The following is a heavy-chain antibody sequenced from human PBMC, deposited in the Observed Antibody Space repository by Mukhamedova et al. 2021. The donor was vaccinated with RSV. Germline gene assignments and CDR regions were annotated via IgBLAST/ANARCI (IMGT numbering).Heavy chain of an antibody. V-gene: IGHV3-23*01. Sequence: VSAVSESGGHTYYADAVRGRFTISRDNSKNTLSLHMSSLRAEDTARYFCATGPLGYCATTTCHGYYYYMDVWGKGTTVTVSS. D-gene: IGHD2-15*01. J-gene: IGHJ6*03. CDR3: ATGPLGYCATTTCHGYYYYMDV. CDR2: VSESGGHT.